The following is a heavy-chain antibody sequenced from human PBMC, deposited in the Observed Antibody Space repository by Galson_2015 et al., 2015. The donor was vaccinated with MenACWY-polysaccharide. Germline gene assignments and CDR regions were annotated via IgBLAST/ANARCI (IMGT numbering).Heavy chain of an antibody. V-gene: IGHV5-51*01. J-gene: IGHJ5*02. Sequence: FVGDSDTRYSPSFQGQVTISVDKSISTAFLQWRSLKASDTATYYCARLEYGYCSGISCGWFDPWGQGTRVTVSS. CDR2: FVGDSDT. D-gene: IGHD2-2*03. CDR3: ARLEYGYCSGISCGWFDP.